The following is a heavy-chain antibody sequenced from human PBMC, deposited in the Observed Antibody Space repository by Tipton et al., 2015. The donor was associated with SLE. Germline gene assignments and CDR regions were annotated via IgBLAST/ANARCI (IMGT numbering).Heavy chain of an antibody. V-gene: IGHV4-61*02. CDR3: ASYDSLGY. D-gene: IGHD3-3*01. CDR1: GGSISSGSYY. J-gene: IGHJ4*02. Sequence: TLSLTCTVSGGSISSGSYYWSWIRQPAGKGLEWIGRIYTSGSTNYNPSLKSRATISVDTSKNQFSLKLSSVTAADTAVYYCASYDSLGYWGQGTLVTVSS. CDR2: IYTSGST.